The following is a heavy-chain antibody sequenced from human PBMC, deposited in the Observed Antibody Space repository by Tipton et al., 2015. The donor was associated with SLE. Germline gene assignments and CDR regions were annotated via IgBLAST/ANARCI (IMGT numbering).Heavy chain of an antibody. V-gene: IGHV4-31*03. Sequence: TLSLTCTVSGGSISSGGYYWSWIRQHPGKGLEWIGYIYYSGSTYYNPSLKSRVTISVDTSKNQFSLKLSSVTAADTAVYYCARGLATAIFSDCFDYWGQGALVTVSS. CDR2: IYYSGST. CDR3: ARGLATAIFSDCFDY. D-gene: IGHD3-9*01. CDR1: GGSISSGGYY. J-gene: IGHJ4*02.